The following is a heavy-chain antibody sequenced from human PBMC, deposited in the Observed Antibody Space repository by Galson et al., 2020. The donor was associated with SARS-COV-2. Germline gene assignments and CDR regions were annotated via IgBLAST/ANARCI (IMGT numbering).Heavy chain of an antibody. D-gene: IGHD3-9*01. J-gene: IGHJ5*02. Sequence: ASETLSLTCTVSGASISSGGYYWSWIRQHPGKGLEWNGYIYYSGSTYYYPSLKSRVTISVDTSKNQFSLKLSSVTAADTAVYYCARVISVRYFDWLLSNWFDPWGQGTLVTVSS. CDR3: ARVISVRYFDWLLSNWFDP. CDR1: GASISSGGYY. V-gene: IGHV4-31*03. CDR2: IYYSGST.